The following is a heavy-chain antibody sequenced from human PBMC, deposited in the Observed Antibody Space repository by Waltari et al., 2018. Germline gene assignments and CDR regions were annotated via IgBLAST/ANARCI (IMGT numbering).Heavy chain of an antibody. CDR2: ISSSSSYI. J-gene: IGHJ6*03. CDR3: ARGPLEKVPAAMIFYYYMDV. CDR1: GFTFSSYS. D-gene: IGHD2-2*01. Sequence: EVQLVESGGGLVKPGGSLRLSCAASGFTFSSYSMKWVRQAPGKGLEWVSSISSSSSYIYYADSVKGRFTISRDNAKNSLYLQMNSLRAEDTAVYYCARGPLEKVPAAMIFYYYMDVWGKGTTVTISS. V-gene: IGHV3-21*01.